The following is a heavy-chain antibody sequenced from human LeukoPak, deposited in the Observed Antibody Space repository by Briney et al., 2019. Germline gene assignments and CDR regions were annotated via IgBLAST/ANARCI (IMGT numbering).Heavy chain of an antibody. V-gene: IGHV3-21*01. CDR2: ISSTSTYI. J-gene: IGHJ6*02. CDR1: GLTFNIFT. D-gene: IGHD3-9*01. CDR3: ARVAHFDRGMDV. Sequence: GGSLRLSCAASGLTFNIFTFHWVRQAPGTGLEWVSSISSTSTYIFYADSVKGRFTISRDNAKNSVYLDMSSLRAEDTAVYFCARVAHFDRGMDVWGQGTTVTVSS.